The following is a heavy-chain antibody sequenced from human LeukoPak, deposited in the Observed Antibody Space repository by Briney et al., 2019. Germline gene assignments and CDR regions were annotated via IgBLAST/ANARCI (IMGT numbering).Heavy chain of an antibody. CDR1: GGSFSAYY. D-gene: IGHD6-13*01. V-gene: IGHV4-34*01. CDR3: AREFRSWYQDY. Sequence: SETLSLTCAVSGGSFSAYYWSWIRQPPGKGLEWIGEINHSGSTNYNPSLKSRVTISVDTSKNQFSLKLSSVTAADTAVYYCAREFRSWYQDYWGQGTLVTVSS. CDR2: INHSGST. J-gene: IGHJ4*02.